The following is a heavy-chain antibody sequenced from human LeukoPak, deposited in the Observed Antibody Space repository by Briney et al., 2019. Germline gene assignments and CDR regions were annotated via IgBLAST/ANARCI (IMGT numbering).Heavy chain of an antibody. D-gene: IGHD5-12*01. V-gene: IGHV4-30-2*01. J-gene: IGHJ4*02. CDR3: AATYRELYYFDY. Sequence: PSQTLSLTCTVSGGSISSGGYYWSWIRQPPGKGLEWTGYIYHSGSTYYNPSLKSRVTISVDRSKNQFSLKLSSVTAADTAVYYCAATYRELYYFDYWGQGTLVTVSS. CDR1: GGSISSGGYY. CDR2: IYHSGST.